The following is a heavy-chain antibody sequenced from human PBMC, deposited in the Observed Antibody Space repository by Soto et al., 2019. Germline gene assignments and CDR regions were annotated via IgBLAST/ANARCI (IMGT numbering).Heavy chain of an antibody. D-gene: IGHD5-12*01. J-gene: IGHJ4*02. V-gene: IGHV2-26*01. CDR3: ARIRDGYNVVY. CDR1: GVSLSTVRMG. Sequence: SGPTLVNPTETLTLTCSVSGVSLSTVRMGVSWIRQPLGKALEWLAHIYSNDEKSYSTSLKSRLTISKDTSKSQVVLTMTNMVSVDTASYSCARIRDGYNVVYWCQGTLVTVSS. CDR2: IYSNDEK.